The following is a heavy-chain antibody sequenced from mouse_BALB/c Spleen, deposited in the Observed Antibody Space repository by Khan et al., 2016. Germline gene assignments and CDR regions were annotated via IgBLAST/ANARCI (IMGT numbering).Heavy chain of an antibody. CDR1: GYTFTSYY. CDR2: INPSNGDT. CDR3: TRAGYDYPFAY. J-gene: IGHJ3*01. V-gene: IGHV1S81*02. D-gene: IGHD2-4*01. Sequence: QVQLQQSGAELVKPGASVKLSCKASGYTFTSYYMYWVKQRPGQGLEWIGEINPSNGDTNFNERFKSKATLTVDKSSSTTYMQFSSLTSEDSAVXCCTRAGYDYPFAYWGQGTLVTVSA.